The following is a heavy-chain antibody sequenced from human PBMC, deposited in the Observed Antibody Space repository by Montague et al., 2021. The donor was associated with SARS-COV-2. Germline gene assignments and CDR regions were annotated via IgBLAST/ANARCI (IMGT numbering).Heavy chain of an antibody. V-gene: IGHV4-34*01. CDR1: GGSFSGYC. CDR2: INHSGST. CDR3: ARGAPGY. J-gene: IGHJ4*02. Sequence: SETLSLTCAVYGGSFSGYCWTWICQSPGKGLGWIGVINHSGSTKYNPSLTRRVPISVDTSKNQFSLYLTSVTAADTAVYYCARGAPGYWGQGTLVTVSS.